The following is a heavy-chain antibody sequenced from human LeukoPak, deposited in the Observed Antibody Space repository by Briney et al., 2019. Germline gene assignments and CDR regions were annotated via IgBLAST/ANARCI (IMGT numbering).Heavy chain of an antibody. J-gene: IGHJ4*02. CDR3: AREYSGNCSVGY. CDR2: INPNNGDT. D-gene: IGHD1-26*01. CDR1: GYTFTGYY. Sequence: ASLKVSCKASGYTFTGYYMQWVRQAPGLGLEWMGWINPNNGDTNYAQKFQGRVTMTRDTSISTAYMELSRLRSDDTAVYYCAREYSGNCSVGYWGQGTLVTVSS. V-gene: IGHV1-2*02.